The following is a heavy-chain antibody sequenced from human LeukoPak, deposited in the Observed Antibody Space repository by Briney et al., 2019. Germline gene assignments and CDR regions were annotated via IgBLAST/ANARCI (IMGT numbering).Heavy chain of an antibody. D-gene: IGHD4-17*01. CDR2: ISAYNGNT. J-gene: IGHJ4*02. CDR3: AREGLGVTTPTLDY. V-gene: IGHV1-18*04. Sequence: ASVKVSCKASGYTFTGYYMHWVRQAPGQGLEWMGWISAYNGNTNYAQKLQGRVTMTTDTSTSTAYMELRSLRSDDTAVYYCAREGLGVTTPTLDYWGQGTLVTVSS. CDR1: GYTFTGYY.